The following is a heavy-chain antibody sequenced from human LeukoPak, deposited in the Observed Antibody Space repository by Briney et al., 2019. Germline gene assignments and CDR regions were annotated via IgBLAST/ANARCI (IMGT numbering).Heavy chain of an antibody. D-gene: IGHD2-15*01. J-gene: IGHJ4*02. CDR3: ARLYCSGGACYSYFEY. CDR1: GFTFSSYF. CDR2: IKWDGSEK. V-gene: IGHV3-7*01. Sequence: GGSLRLSCAASGFTFSSYFMSWVRQAPGKGLEWVASIKWDGSEKYSVDSVKGRFTISRDNAENSLYLQMHNLRAEDTAVYYCARLYCSGGACYSYFEYWGQGTLVTVSS.